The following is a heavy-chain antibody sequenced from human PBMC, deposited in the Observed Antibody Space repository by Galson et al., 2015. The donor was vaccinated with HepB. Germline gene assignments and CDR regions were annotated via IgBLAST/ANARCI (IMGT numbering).Heavy chain of an antibody. V-gene: IGHV3-53*04. Sequence: LRLSCAASGFTVSSKYMSWVRQAPGKGLECVSVIYSGGSTYYADSVKGRFTISRHSSRNTLYLQMNSLRPDDTAVYYCARLPGDGYNLLAFDIWGQGTMVIVSS. CDR2: IYSGGST. CDR3: ARLPGDGYNLLAFDI. J-gene: IGHJ3*02. D-gene: IGHD5-24*01. CDR1: GFTVSSKY.